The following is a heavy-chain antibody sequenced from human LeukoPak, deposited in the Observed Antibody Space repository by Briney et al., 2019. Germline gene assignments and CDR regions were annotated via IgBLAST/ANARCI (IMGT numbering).Heavy chain of an antibody. V-gene: IGHV3-23*01. Sequence: GGSLRLSCAASGFNFNTYAMSWVRQAPGKGLEWVSAISGSGGSTYYADSVKGRFTIFRDNSKNTPYLQMNSLRAEDTAVYYCAKDGGVSYYDFWSGYYFVVWGKGTTVTVSS. CDR1: GFNFNTYA. CDR3: AKDGGVSYYDFWSGYYFVV. D-gene: IGHD3-3*01. CDR2: ISGSGGST. J-gene: IGHJ6*04.